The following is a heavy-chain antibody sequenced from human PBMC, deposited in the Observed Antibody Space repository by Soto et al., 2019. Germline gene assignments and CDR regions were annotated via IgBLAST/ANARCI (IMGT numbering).Heavy chain of an antibody. V-gene: IGHV3-30-3*01. CDR3: TRDASRDSSARGWFDP. D-gene: IGHD6-13*01. CDR1: GFSFRSYH. J-gene: IGHJ5*02. Sequence: PGGSLRLSCAASGFSFRSYHMDWVRQAPGKGLEWVAVISNDGSKKYYADSVKGRFTISRDNSKNSLHLQMNSLRAEDTAVYYCTRDASRDSSARGWFDPWGPGTLVTVSS. CDR2: ISNDGSKK.